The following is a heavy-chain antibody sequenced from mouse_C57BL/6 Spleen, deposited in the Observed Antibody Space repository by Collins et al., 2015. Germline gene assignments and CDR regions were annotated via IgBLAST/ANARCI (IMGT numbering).Heavy chain of an antibody. CDR3: ARWDPHFDF. D-gene: IGHD4-1*01. V-gene: IGHV1-78*01. CDR1: GYIFIDHT. CDR2: IYPRDGNT. J-gene: IGHJ2*01. Sequence: QVQLQQSDAELVKPGASVKISCKVSGYIFIDHTFHWVKQRPEQGLEWIGYIYPRDGNTKYNEKFKGKATLTADKSSSTAYMQLNSLTFEDSAVYFCARWDPHFDFWGQGTTLTVSS.